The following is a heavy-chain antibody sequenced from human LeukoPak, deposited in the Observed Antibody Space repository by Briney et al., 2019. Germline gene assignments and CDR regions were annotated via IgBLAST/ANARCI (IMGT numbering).Heavy chain of an antibody. V-gene: IGHV3-48*03. CDR3: VRDNAYTFDY. D-gene: IGHD5-24*01. Sequence: PGGSLRLSCAASGFDFSIYRMNWVRQAPGKGLEWVSYIHLSGTPTHYAEVVKGRFSISRDNAKNSLYLQMDNLRAEDTAIYYCVRDNAYTFDYWGQGTLVTVSS. CDR1: GFDFSIYR. J-gene: IGHJ4*01. CDR2: IHLSGTPT.